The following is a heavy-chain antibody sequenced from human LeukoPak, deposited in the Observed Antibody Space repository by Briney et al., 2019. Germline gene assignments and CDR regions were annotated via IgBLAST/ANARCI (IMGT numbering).Heavy chain of an antibody. CDR3: ARDERKIVATFDY. CDR2: IYYSGST. D-gene: IGHD3-22*01. CDR1: GGSISSYY. Sequence: SETLSLTCTVSGGSISSYYWSWIRQPPGKGLEWIGYIYYSGSTNYNPSLKSRVTISVDTSKNQFSLKLSSVTAADTAVYYCARDERKIVATFDYWGQGTLVTVSS. V-gene: IGHV4-59*01. J-gene: IGHJ4*02.